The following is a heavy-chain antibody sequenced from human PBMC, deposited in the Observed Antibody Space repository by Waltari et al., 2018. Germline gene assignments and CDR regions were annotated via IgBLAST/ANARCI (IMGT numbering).Heavy chain of an antibody. V-gene: IGHV4-39*07. CDR3: ARGGTPDGWFDP. D-gene: IGHD2-15*01. CDR2: IYYNGRT. CDR1: GGSISISSHY. Sequence: QLQLQESGPGLVKPSETLSLTCIVSGGSISISSHYWDWIRQPPGKGREWIGSIYYNGRTQYNPSLKTRVTMSVDTSKNQFSLKMTSVTAADTAMYYCARGGTPDGWFDPWGQGTLVNVSS. J-gene: IGHJ5*02.